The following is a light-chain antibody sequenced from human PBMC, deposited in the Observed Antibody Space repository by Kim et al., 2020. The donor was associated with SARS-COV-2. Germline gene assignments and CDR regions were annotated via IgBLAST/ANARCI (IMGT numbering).Light chain of an antibody. V-gene: IGLV2-8*01. J-gene: IGLJ2*01. CDR3: SSYGGSHNFV. CDR2: EVS. CDR1: SSDVGAYNY. Sequence: GQSVTLSCTGTSSDVGAYNYVSWFRQYPGKAPKLIIYEVSKRPSGVPDRFSGSKSGNTASLTVSGLQAEDEADYHCSSYGGSHNFVFGGGTQLTVL.